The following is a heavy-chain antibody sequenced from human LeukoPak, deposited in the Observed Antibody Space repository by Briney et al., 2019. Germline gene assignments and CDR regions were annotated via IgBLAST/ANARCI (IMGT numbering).Heavy chain of an antibody. CDR2: INPNSGGT. D-gene: IGHD2-2*01. V-gene: IGHV1-2*02. CDR1: GYTFTGYY. CDR3: ARDLVVPAAMGYYYYYYGMDV. J-gene: IGHJ6*02. Sequence: ASVKVSCKASGYTFTGYYMHWVRQAPGQGLEWMGWINPNSGGTNYAQKFQGRVTMTRDTSISTAYMELSRLRSDDTAVYYCARDLVVPAAMGYYYYYYGMDVWGQGTTVTVSS.